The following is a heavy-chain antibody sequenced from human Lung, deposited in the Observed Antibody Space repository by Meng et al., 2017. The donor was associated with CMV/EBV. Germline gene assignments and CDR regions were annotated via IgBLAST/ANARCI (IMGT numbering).Heavy chain of an antibody. J-gene: IGHJ6*02. CDR2: ISPIFGIA. CDR3: ARDRTGDCSSTSCYNYYYYYGMDD. Sequence: SXXVSXKASGGTXSSYAISWVRQAPGQGLEWMGGISPIFGIANYAQKFQGRVTITTDESTSTAYMEVSSLRSKDTAVYYCARDRTGDCSSTSCYNYYYYYGMDDXGQGXTVTVSS. CDR1: GGTXSSYA. D-gene: IGHD2-2*02. V-gene: IGHV1-69*05.